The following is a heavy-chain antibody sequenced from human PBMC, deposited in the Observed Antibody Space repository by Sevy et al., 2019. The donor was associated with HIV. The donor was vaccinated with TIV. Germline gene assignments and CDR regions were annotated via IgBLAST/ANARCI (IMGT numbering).Heavy chain of an antibody. V-gene: IGHV3-74*01. J-gene: IGHJ4*02. CDR2: INSDGTTT. CDR3: GGEGVGGFSYAFDK. D-gene: IGHD3-16*01. CDR1: GFSFSSYW. Sequence: GGSLRLSCAASGFSFSSYWMHWVRQVPGKGLVWVSRINSDGTTTGEADSVKGRFTISRDNAKNTLYLQMNNLRAEETAVYYCGGEGVGGFSYAFDKGGRGILVTVSS.